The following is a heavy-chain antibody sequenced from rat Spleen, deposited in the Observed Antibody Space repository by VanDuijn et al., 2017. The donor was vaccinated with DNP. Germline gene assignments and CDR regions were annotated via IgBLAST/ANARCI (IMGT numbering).Heavy chain of an antibody. Sequence: EVQLVESGGGLVQPGRSLKVSCAASGFDFNNYYMAWVRQAPKKGLEWVATISISDSRSYYSDSVKGRFTISRDNAKSILYLQMDSLRSEDTATYYCTTDFERGYWGQGVMVTVSS. CDR1: GFDFNNYY. V-gene: IGHV5-27*01. CDR3: TTDFERGY. CDR2: ISISDSRS. D-gene: IGHD1-11*01. J-gene: IGHJ2*01.